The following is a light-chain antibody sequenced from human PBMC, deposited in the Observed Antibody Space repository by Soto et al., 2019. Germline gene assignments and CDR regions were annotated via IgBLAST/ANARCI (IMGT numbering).Light chain of an antibody. V-gene: IGKV3-15*01. CDR2: GAS. CDR1: QSVSSN. Sequence: IVMTQSPATLSVSPGERATLSCRASQSVSSNLAWYQQKPGQAPRLLIYGASTRATGIPARFSGSGSGTDFTLTISSLQSEDFAVYYCQQYRTFGQGTKVEIK. CDR3: QQYRT. J-gene: IGKJ1*01.